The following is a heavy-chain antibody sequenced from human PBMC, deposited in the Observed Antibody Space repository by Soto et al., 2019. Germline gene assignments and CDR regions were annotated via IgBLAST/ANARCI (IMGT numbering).Heavy chain of an antibody. Sequence: VQLLESGGDLIQPGRSLRLSCAASGFTFSSYGMHWVRQAPGKGLEWVAVIWYDGSNKYYADSVKGRFTISRDNSKNTLYLQMNSLRAEDTAVYYCARDRHGAYYGMDVWGQGTTVTVSS. CDR2: IWYDGSNK. J-gene: IGHJ6*02. D-gene: IGHD3-16*01. CDR1: GFTFSSYG. V-gene: IGHV3-33*01. CDR3: ARDRHGAYYGMDV.